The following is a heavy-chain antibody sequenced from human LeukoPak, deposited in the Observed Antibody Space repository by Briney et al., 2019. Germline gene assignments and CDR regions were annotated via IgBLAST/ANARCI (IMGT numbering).Heavy chain of an antibody. V-gene: IGHV3-30-3*01. Sequence: GRSLRLSCAASGFTFSTYPMHWVRQAPGKGLEWVALISYDDSKTYYADSVKGRFTISRDNSKNTMYLQMSSLRAEDTAVYYCARDGADYYGMDVWGQGTTVTVSS. D-gene: IGHD3-16*01. CDR2: ISYDDSKT. J-gene: IGHJ6*02. CDR1: GFTFSTYP. CDR3: ARDGADYYGMDV.